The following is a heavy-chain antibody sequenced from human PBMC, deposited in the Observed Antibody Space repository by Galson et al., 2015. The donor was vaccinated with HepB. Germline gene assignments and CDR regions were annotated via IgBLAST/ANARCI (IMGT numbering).Heavy chain of an antibody. CDR1: GGSFSGYY. CDR3: ARAQNLGYCSSTSCRLRPNWFDP. J-gene: IGHJ5*02. CDR2: INHSGST. D-gene: IGHD2-2*01. Sequence: ETLSLTCAVYGGSFSGYYWSWIRQPPGKGLEWIGEINHSGSTNYNPSLKSRVTISVDTSKNQFSLKLSSVTAADTAVYYCARAQNLGYCSSTSCRLRPNWFDPWGQGTLVTVSS. V-gene: IGHV4-34*01.